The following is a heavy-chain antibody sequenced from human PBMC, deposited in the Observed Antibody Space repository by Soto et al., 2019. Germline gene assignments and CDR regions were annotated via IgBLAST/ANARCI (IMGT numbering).Heavy chain of an antibody. Sequence: EQLVESGGGLVQPGGSLRLSCAASGLTVGRNYMSWVRQAPGKGLEWVSVIYSGDNTYYADSVKGRFTISRDNSKNTLLLQVSSLRAEDTAVYFCGRDRGVGYSHRTSCYGLDLEVWDKGTKFT. D-gene: IGHD2-2*01. V-gene: IGHV3-66*01. CDR1: GLTVGRNY. CDR3: GRDRGVGYSHRTSCYGLDLEV. J-gene: IGHJ6*03. CDR2: IYSGDNT.